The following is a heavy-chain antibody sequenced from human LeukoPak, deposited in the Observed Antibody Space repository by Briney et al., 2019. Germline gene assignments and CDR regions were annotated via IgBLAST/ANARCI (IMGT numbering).Heavy chain of an antibody. V-gene: IGHV4-59*11. D-gene: IGHD3-22*01. CDR2: IHGSGTT. Sequence: SETLSLTGTSSGGSISNHYWSWIRQPPGKGLEWIGYIHGSGTTNYNPALKSRVNMSVDTHKNQFSLKLSSVTAADTAVYYCARDGYDSSGYFPEATNWGQGTLVTVSS. CDR3: ARDGYDSSGYFPEATN. J-gene: IGHJ4*02. CDR1: GGSISNHY.